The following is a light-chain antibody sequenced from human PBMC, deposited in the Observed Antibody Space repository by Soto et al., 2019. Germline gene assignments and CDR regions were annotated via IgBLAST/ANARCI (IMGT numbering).Light chain of an antibody. CDR1: QSLSSIY. V-gene: IGKV3-20*01. CDR2: RTS. Sequence: EIVLTQSPGTLSLSPGQGATLSCRASQSLSSIYLAWYQQKPGQAPRLLIYRTSSRATGIPDRFSGSESETDSTLTISRLEPDDSAVYYCQQYGSSPRTFGPGTKVDIK. CDR3: QQYGSSPRT. J-gene: IGKJ1*01.